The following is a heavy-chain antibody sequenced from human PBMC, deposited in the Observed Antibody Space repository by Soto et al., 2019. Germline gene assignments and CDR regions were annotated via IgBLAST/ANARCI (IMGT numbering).Heavy chain of an antibody. CDR1: GGSISSSSYY. D-gene: IGHD4-4*01. Sequence: SETLSLTCNVSGGSISSSSYYWGWIRQPPGKGLEWIGSIYYSGSTYYNPSLKSRVTISLDTSKNQFSLTLSSVTAADTAVYYCATNYAYYYYYGMDVWGQGTTVTVSS. J-gene: IGHJ6*02. CDR3: ATNYAYYYYYGMDV. V-gene: IGHV4-39*01. CDR2: IYYSGST.